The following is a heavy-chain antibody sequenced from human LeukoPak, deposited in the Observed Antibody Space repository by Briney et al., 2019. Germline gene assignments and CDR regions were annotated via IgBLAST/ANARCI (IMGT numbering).Heavy chain of an antibody. Sequence: SSETLSLTCTVSGGSISSSSYYWAWVRQPPGKGLEWIGTVFYNGATQYSPSLRSRVTISIDTSTNQFSLKLTSVTAADTALYYSARELRYDNSDSGAFWGQGTVVTVSS. D-gene: IGHD3-22*01. CDR3: ARELRYDNSDSGAF. J-gene: IGHJ3*01. CDR2: VFYNGAT. CDR1: GGSISSSSYY. V-gene: IGHV4-39*07.